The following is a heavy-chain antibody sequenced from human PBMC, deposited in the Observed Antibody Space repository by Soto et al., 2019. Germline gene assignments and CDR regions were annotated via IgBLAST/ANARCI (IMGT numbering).Heavy chain of an antibody. Sequence: EVQLVESGGGLVKPGGSLRLSCVASGFTFSTYSMNWVRQAPGKGLEWVSTIGTRSDIYYAESVKGRFTISRDNAKNSLSLQMNSLRVEDTAVYYCAREETAWPLAYGLDVWGQGTEVTVSS. D-gene: IGHD2-21*02. V-gene: IGHV3-21*02. CDR3: AREETAWPLAYGLDV. CDR1: GFTFSTYS. J-gene: IGHJ6*02. CDR2: IGTRSDI.